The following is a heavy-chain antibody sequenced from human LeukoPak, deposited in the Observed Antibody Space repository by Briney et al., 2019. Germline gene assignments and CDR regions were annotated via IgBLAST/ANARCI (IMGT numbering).Heavy chain of an antibody. CDR1: GYTFTSYG. CDR3: ARENVVVVVQPFDY. Sequence: ASVKVSCKASGYTFTSYGISWVRQTPGQGLEWMGIINPSGGSTSYAQKFQGRVTMTRDTSTSTVYMELSSLRSEDTAVYYCARENVVVVVQPFDYWGQGTLVTVSS. V-gene: IGHV1-46*01. J-gene: IGHJ4*02. D-gene: IGHD2-15*01. CDR2: INPSGGST.